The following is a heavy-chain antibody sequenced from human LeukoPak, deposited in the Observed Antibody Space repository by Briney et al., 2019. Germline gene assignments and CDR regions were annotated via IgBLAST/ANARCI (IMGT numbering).Heavy chain of an antibody. CDR2: IAYDGSKK. CDR3: ARLSGTYLIDY. D-gene: IGHD1-26*01. Sequence: PGRSLRLSCAASGFTFSSYGMYWVRQAPGKGLEWVAVIAYDGSKKYYADSVKGRFTISRDNSKNTLYLQMNSLRVEDTAVYYCARLSGTYLIDYWGQGTLVTVSS. CDR1: GFTFSSYG. J-gene: IGHJ4*02. V-gene: IGHV3-30*03.